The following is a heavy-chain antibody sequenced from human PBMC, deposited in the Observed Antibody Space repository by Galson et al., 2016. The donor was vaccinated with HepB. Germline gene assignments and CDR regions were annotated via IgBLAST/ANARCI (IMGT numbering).Heavy chain of an antibody. J-gene: IGHJ6*02. V-gene: IGHV5-51*01. CDR3: ARGVDYDFWSGDGYYYGMDV. Sequence: QSGAEVKKPGESLKISCQASGYSFSTYYIGWVRQMPGKGLEWMGIIHPRDSDTTYSPSFQGPVTISADKAITTAYLQWSSLTASDTATYYCARGVDYDFWSGDGYYYGMDVWGPGTTVTVSS. CDR2: IHPRDSDT. D-gene: IGHD3-3*01. CDR1: GYSFSTYY.